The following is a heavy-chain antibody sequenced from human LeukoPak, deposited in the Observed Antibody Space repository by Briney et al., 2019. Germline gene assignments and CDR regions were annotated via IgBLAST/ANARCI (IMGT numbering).Heavy chain of an antibody. V-gene: IGHV3-74*03. CDR1: GFTFSTYW. Sequence: GGSLRLSCAASGFTFSTYWMHWVRQVPGKGLVWVSHIKSDGSGTEYADSVKGRFTISRDHAKNTLYMQMNSLRAEDTAVYYCTSGAYYNDYWGQGTLVTVSS. J-gene: IGHJ4*02. CDR2: IKSDGSGT. D-gene: IGHD3-22*01. CDR3: TSGAYYNDY.